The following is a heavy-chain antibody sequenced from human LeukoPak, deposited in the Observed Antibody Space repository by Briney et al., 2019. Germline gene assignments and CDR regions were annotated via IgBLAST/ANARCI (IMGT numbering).Heavy chain of an antibody. CDR3: ARELAA. CDR2: IWPDGSNK. D-gene: IGHD6-13*01. CDR1: GFAFSSYS. V-gene: IGHV3-33*01. J-gene: IGHJ4*02. Sequence: PGGSLRLSCEAAGFAFSSYSMHWVRQAPGKGLEWVAAIWPDGSNKYYASSVKGRFTISRDDSKNTLYLQMNSLRGDDTAIYYCARELAAWGQGTLVTVSS.